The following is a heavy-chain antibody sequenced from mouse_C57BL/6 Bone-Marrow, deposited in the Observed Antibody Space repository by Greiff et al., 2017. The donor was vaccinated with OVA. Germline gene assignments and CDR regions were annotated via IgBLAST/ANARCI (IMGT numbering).Heavy chain of an antibody. CDR3: VRQGHYDYDEGAYFDY. CDR2: IRSKSNNYAT. V-gene: IGHV10-1*01. Sequence: EVQRVESGGGLVQPKGSLKLSCAASGFSFNTYAMNWVRQAPGKGLEWVARIRSKSNNYATYYADSVKDRFTISRDDSESMLYLQMNNLKTEDTAMYYGVRQGHYDYDEGAYFDYWGQGTTLTVSS. CDR1: GFSFNTYA. J-gene: IGHJ2*01. D-gene: IGHD2-4*01.